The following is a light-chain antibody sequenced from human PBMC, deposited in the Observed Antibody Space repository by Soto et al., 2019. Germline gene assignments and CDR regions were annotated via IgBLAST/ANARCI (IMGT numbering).Light chain of an antibody. V-gene: IGKV3-20*01. CDR3: QQYDSSPLT. CDR1: QSVSSSY. Sequence: DIVLTQSPGTLSLSPGERAALSCRASQSVSSSYLAWYQQKPGQAPRLLIYGASNRATGIPDRFSGSGSGTDFTLTISRLEPEDFAVYYCQQYDSSPLTFGEGTKVDIK. CDR2: GAS. J-gene: IGKJ1*01.